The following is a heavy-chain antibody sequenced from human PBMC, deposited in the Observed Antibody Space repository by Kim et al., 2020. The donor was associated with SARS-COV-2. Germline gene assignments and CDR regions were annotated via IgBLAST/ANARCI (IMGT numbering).Heavy chain of an antibody. CDR1: GGSISSYY. D-gene: IGHD3-10*01. V-gene: IGHV4-59*08. CDR3: ARHGHVFYGSATDWFDP. Sequence: SETLSLTCTVSGGSISSYYWSWIRQPPGKGLEWIGYIYYSGSTNYNPSLKSRVTISVDTSKNQFSLKLSSVTAADTAVYYCARHGHVFYGSATDWFDPWGQGTLVTVSS. CDR2: IYYSGST. J-gene: IGHJ5*02.